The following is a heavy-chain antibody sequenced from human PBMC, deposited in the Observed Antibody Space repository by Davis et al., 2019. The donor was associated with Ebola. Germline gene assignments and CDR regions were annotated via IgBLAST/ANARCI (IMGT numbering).Heavy chain of an antibody. V-gene: IGHV5-51*01. CDR1: GYSFTSYW. D-gene: IGHD2-2*01. J-gene: IGHJ6*02. Sequence: GGSLRLSCKGSGYSFTSYWIGWVRQMPGKGLEWMGIIYAGDSDTRYSPSFQGQVTISADKSISTAYLQWSSLKASDTAMYYCARLRISTSSYYYGMDVWGQGTTVTVSS. CDR2: IYAGDSDT. CDR3: ARLRISTSSYYYGMDV.